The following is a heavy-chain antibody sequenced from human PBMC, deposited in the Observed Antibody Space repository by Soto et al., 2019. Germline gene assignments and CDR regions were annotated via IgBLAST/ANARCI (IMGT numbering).Heavy chain of an antibody. CDR2: INTGSGNT. CDR1: GYTFSTYT. Sequence: ASVKVSCKAAGYTFSTYTMNWVRQAPGESLEWMGWINTGSGNTKYSQNFQGRVSITRDTSASTVYMELTGLKSEDTAMYYCARDTETLGPRANDALDIWGQGTMVTVSS. CDR3: ARDTETLGPRANDALDI. D-gene: IGHD3-3*02. V-gene: IGHV1-3*04. J-gene: IGHJ3*02.